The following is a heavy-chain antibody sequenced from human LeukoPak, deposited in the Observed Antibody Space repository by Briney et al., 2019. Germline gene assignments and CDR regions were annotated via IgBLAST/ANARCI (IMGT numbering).Heavy chain of an antibody. Sequence: SETLPLTCTVSGGSISSYYWSWIRQPPGKGLEWIGYIYYSGSTNYNPSLKSRVTISVDTSKNQFSLKLSSVTAADTAVYYCAREDGLTGILYWGQGTLVTVSS. V-gene: IGHV4-59*08. CDR3: AREDGLTGILY. CDR1: GGSISSYY. D-gene: IGHD1-20*01. J-gene: IGHJ4*02. CDR2: IYYSGST.